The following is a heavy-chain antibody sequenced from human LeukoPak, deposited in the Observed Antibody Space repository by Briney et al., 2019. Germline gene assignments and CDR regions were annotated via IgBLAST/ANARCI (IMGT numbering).Heavy chain of an antibody. CDR3: ARTTINRIQLWMYYFDY. CDR2: IYYSGST. J-gene: IGHJ4*02. D-gene: IGHD5-18*01. V-gene: IGHV4-39*01. Sequence: PSEALSLTCTVSGGSISSYYWSWIRQPPGKGLEWIGSIYYSGSTYYNPSLKSRVTISVDTSKNQFSLKLSSVTAADTAVYYCARTTINRIQLWMYYFDYWGQGTLVTVSS. CDR1: GGSISSYY.